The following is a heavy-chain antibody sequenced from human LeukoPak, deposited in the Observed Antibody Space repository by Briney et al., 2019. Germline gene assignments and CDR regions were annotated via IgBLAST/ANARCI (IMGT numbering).Heavy chain of an antibody. Sequence: SETLSLTCTVSGGSISSYYWSWIRQPPGKGLEWIGEINHSGSTNYNPSLKSRVTISVDTSKNQFSLKLSSVTAADTAVYYCARGLDPSRYYYGYYYMDVWGKGTTVTVSS. J-gene: IGHJ6*03. D-gene: IGHD3-10*01. CDR2: INHSGST. V-gene: IGHV4-34*01. CDR1: GGSISSYY. CDR3: ARGLDPSRYYYGYYYMDV.